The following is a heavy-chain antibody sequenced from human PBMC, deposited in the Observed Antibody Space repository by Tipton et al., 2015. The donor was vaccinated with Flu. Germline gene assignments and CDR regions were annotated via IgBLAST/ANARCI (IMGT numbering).Heavy chain of an antibody. D-gene: IGHD3-10*01. CDR2: IYHSGRT. Sequence: TLSLTCAVSGYSISSGYYWGWIRQPPGKGLEWIGSIYHSGRTYYNPSLKSRVTISVDTSKNQFSLKLSSVTAADTAVYYCSRERALGSYYNTGYNWFDPWGQGTLVTVSS. V-gene: IGHV4-38-2*01. CDR1: GYSISSGYY. J-gene: IGHJ5*02. CDR3: SRERALGSYYNTGYNWFDP.